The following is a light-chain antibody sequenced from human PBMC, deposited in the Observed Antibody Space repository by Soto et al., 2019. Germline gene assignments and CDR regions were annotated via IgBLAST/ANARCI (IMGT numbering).Light chain of an antibody. J-gene: IGKJ2*01. CDR1: QSISSW. CDR3: QRYNSYPYT. V-gene: IGKV1-5*03. CDR2: KAS. Sequence: DIQMTQSPSTLSASVGDRVTITCRASQSISSWLAWYQQKPGKAPKLLIYKASSLESGVPSRFRGNRSGTEFTLTISSLQHDDFATYYCQRYNSYPYTFGQGTKLEIK.